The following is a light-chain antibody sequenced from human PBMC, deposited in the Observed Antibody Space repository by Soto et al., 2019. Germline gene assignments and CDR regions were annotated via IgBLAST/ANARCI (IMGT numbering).Light chain of an antibody. CDR2: GAS. V-gene: IGKV3-15*01. Sequence: EVVMTQSPVTLSVSPGDSATLSCRASQGVRNNLAWYQQRPGQAPRLLIYGASTRAAGIPARFSGSGSETEFTLTIRSLQSEDFAVYYCHQYNQWPLWTFGQGTKVDIK. CDR1: QGVRNN. J-gene: IGKJ1*01. CDR3: HQYNQWPLWT.